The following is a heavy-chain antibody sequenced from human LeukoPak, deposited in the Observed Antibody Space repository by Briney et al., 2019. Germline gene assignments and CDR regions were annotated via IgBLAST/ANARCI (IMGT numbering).Heavy chain of an antibody. CDR2: TNHSGST. CDR3: ARAKAARHYYYYYGMDV. Sequence: SETLSLTCAVYGGSFSGYYWSWIRQPPGKGLEWIGETNHSGSTNYNPSLKSRVTISVDTSKNQFSLKLSSVTAADTAVYYCARAKAARHYYYYYGMDVWGQGTTVTVSS. J-gene: IGHJ6*02. CDR1: GGSFSGYY. V-gene: IGHV4-34*01. D-gene: IGHD6-6*01.